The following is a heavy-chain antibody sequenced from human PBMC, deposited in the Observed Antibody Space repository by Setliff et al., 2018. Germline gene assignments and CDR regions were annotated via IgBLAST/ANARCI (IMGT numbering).Heavy chain of an antibody. V-gene: IGHV1-69*05. CDR2: IIPITGTT. CDR3: ARGSIVGPTRGDFDF. J-gene: IGHJ4*02. Sequence: SVKVSCKASGGTLTTFTTYGLIWVRQAPGQGLEWMGGIIPITGTTNYAQRFQGRITISTDESSSTVYMEMSRLKSEDMAVYYCARGSIVGPTRGDFDFWGLGTLVTVSS. CDR1: GGTLTTFTTYG. D-gene: IGHD1-26*01.